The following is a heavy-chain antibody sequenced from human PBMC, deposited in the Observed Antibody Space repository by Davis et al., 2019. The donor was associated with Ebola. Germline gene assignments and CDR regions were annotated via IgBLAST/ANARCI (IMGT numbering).Heavy chain of an antibody. D-gene: IGHD6-19*01. J-gene: IGHJ4*02. CDR1: GHSSLSYV. CDR2: INIGNGNT. Sequence: ASVTVSCKASGHSSLSYVIHWLRQAPGQRLEWMGWINIGNGNTIQSPKFQGRVTITRDTSATTAYVDLRSLRSEDTAVYYCAAAPKAVGAPLSPPSNWGQGTLVTVSS. CDR3: AAAPKAVGAPLSPPSN. V-gene: IGHV1-3*04.